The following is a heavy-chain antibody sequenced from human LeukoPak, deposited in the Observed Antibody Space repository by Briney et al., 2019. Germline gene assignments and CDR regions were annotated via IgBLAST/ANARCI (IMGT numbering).Heavy chain of an antibody. J-gene: IGHJ4*02. CDR2: INRSGST. CDR3: ARGGEVYSSSWYSEGDYYFDY. CDR1: GGSFSGYY. V-gene: IGHV4-34*01. D-gene: IGHD6-13*01. Sequence: PSETLSLTCAVYGGSFSGYYWSWIRQPPGKGLEWIGEINRSGSTNYNPSLKSRVTISVDTSKNQFSLKLSSVTAADTAVYYCARGGEVYSSSWYSEGDYYFDYWGQGTLVTVSS.